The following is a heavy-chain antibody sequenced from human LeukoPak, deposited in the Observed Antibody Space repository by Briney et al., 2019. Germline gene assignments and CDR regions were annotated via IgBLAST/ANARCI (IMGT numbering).Heavy chain of an antibody. V-gene: IGHV3-30*14. Sequence: GGSLRLSCAASGFTFSSYAMHWVRQAPGKGLEWVAVISYDGSNKYYADSVKGRFTISRDNSKNTLYLQMNSLRTEDRAAYYCARDLRKDYYDSSGYDYWGQGTLVTVSS. D-gene: IGHD3-22*01. CDR2: ISYDGSNK. CDR3: ARDLRKDYYDSSGYDY. J-gene: IGHJ4*02. CDR1: GFTFSSYA.